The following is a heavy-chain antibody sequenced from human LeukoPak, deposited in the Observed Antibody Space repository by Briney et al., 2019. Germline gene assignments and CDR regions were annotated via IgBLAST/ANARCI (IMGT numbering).Heavy chain of an antibody. CDR1: GGSISSYY. D-gene: IGHD6-13*01. J-gene: IGHJ4*02. Sequence: SETLSLTCTVSGGSISSYYWSWVRQPPGKGLEWIGYIYYSGSTNYNPSLKSRVTISVDTSKNQFSLKLSSVTAADTAVYYCAKDLKSNIAAGGDYWGQGTLVTVSS. CDR3: AKDLKSNIAAGGDY. CDR2: IYYSGST. V-gene: IGHV4-59*01.